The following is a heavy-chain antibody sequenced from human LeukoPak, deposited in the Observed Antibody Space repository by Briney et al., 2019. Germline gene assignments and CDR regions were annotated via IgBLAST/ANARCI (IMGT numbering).Heavy chain of an antibody. Sequence: PGGSLRLSCAASGFTFSSYGMHWVRQAPGKGLEWVAFIRYDGSNKYYADSVKGRFTISRDNSKNTLYLQMNSLRAEDTGVYYCAKVQAIFGVVSLDYWGQGTLVTVSS. CDR1: GFTFSSYG. V-gene: IGHV3-30*02. CDR2: IRYDGSNK. CDR3: AKVQAIFGVVSLDY. D-gene: IGHD3-3*01. J-gene: IGHJ4*02.